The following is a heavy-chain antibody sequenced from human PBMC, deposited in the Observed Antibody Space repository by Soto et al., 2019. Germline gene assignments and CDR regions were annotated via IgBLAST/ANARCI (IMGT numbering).Heavy chain of an antibody. CDR1: GYTFTSYG. J-gene: IGHJ5*02. D-gene: IGHD1-26*01. Sequence: GASVKVSCKASGYTFTSYGISWVRQAPGQGLEWMGWISAYNGNTNYAQKLQGRVTMTTDTSTSTAYMELRSLRSDHTAVYSCARAGREWELLFSRNWFDPWGQGTLVTVSS. CDR3: ARAGREWELLFSRNWFDP. CDR2: ISAYNGNT. V-gene: IGHV1-18*01.